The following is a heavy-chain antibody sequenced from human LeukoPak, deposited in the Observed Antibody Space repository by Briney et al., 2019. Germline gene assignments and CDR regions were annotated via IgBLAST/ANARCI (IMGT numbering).Heavy chain of an antibody. CDR3: ARDYCSTTSCLDY. D-gene: IGHD2-2*01. Sequence: PGGSLRLSCVASGFTFSSFAMSWVRQAPGEGLEWVSRISGGGEVTYHADSVKGRFTISRDDSKNTLYLQMNSLRAEDTAVYYCARDYCSTTSCLDYWGQGTLVTVSS. CDR1: GFTFSSFA. CDR2: ISGGGEVT. J-gene: IGHJ4*02. V-gene: IGHV3-23*01.